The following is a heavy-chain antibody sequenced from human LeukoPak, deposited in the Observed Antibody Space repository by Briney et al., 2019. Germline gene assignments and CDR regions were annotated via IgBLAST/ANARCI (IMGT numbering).Heavy chain of an antibody. D-gene: IGHD6-13*01. J-gene: IGHJ5*02. CDR3: ARGSRQLVSNWFDP. Sequence: SETLSLTCTVSGGSISSYYWSWIRQPAGKGLEWIGRIYTSGSTNYNPSFKSRVTMSVDTSKNQFSLKLSSVTAADTAVYYCARGSRQLVSNWFDPWGQGTLVTVSS. CDR1: GGSISSYY. V-gene: IGHV4-4*07. CDR2: IYTSGST.